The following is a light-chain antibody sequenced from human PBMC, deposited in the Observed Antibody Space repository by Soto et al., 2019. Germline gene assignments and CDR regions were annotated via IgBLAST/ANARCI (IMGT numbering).Light chain of an antibody. V-gene: IGLV2-8*01. Sequence: SALTQPPSASGSPGQSVAISCTGTSSDVGGYNYVSWYQQHPGKAPKLMIYEVNKRPSGVPDRFSGSKSGNTASLTVSGLQAEDEADYYCSSYTSGSTLPWVFGTGTKVTVL. J-gene: IGLJ1*01. CDR2: EVN. CDR1: SSDVGGYNY. CDR3: SSYTSGSTLPWV.